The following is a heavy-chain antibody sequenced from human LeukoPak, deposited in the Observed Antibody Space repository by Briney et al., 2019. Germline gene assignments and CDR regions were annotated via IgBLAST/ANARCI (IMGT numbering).Heavy chain of an antibody. CDR2: IIPILGIA. CDR1: GGTFSSYA. Sequence: PVKVSCKASGGTFSSYAISWVRQAPGQGLEWMGRIIPILGIANYAQKFQGRVTITADKSTSTAYMELSSLRSEGTAVYYCARGSGYDYDDYWGQGTLVTVSS. V-gene: IGHV1-69*04. CDR3: ARGSGYDYDDY. D-gene: IGHD5-12*01. J-gene: IGHJ4*02.